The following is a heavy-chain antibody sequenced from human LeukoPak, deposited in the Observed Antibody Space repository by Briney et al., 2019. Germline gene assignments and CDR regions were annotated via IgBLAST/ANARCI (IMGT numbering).Heavy chain of an antibody. CDR1: DDSFISYY. CDR3: ARDEAIAAQFAY. J-gene: IGHJ4*02. CDR2: IYSSGNT. Sequence: PSETLSLTCSVYDDSFISYYWNWIRQPPGKGLEWIGYIYSSGNTDYNPALKSRVTMSMDTSRNQFSLKLRSVTAADTAIYYCARDEAIAAQFAYWGQRALVTVSS. V-gene: IGHV4-59*01. D-gene: IGHD6-6*01.